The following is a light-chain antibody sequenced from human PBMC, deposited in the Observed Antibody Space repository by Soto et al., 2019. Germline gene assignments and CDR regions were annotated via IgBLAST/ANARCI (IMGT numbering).Light chain of an antibody. CDR1: QGIKSY. Sequence: IQLTQSPSSLSASVGDRVTITCRASQGIKSYLAWYQQKSGKAPKLLIYAASTLQSGVPSRFSGSGSGTDFTLTISSLQPEDFATYYCQQYNNWPPYTFGQGTKVEIK. CDR3: QQYNNWPPYT. V-gene: IGKV1-9*01. J-gene: IGKJ2*01. CDR2: AAS.